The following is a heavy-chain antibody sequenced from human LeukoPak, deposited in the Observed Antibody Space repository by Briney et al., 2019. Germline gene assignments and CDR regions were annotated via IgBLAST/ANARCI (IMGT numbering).Heavy chain of an antibody. D-gene: IGHD3-3*01. CDR2: IYYSGST. Sequence: SETLSLTCTVSGGSISSYYWSWIRRPPGKGLEWIGYIYYSGSTNYNPSLKSRVTISVDTSKNQFSLKLSSVTAADTAVYYCARGCPYYDFWSGYDYYYYYGMDVWGQGTTVTVSS. CDR1: GGSISSYY. V-gene: IGHV4-59*01. J-gene: IGHJ6*02. CDR3: ARGCPYYDFWSGYDYYYYYGMDV.